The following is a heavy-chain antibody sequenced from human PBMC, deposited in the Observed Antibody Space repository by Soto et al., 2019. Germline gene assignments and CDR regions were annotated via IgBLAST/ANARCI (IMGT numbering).Heavy chain of an antibody. V-gene: IGHV4-61*05. Sequence: PSETLSLTCTLSGDSIPWTSCYWGWFRQPPGKGLEWVGHIFYSGSTNYGPSLKSRVTISADTSKNQFSLKLTSVTAADTAVYYFARHQRSGTYSRHNYYYGTDVWGQGTTVTGSS. CDR1: GDSIPWTSCY. CDR3: ARHQRSGTYSRHNYYYGTDV. CDR2: IFYSGST. D-gene: IGHD1-26*01. J-gene: IGHJ6*02.